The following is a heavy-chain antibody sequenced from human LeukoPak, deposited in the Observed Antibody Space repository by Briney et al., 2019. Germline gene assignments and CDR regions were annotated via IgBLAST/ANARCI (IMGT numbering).Heavy chain of an antibody. V-gene: IGHV4-31*03. CDR2: IYYSGST. Sequence: SQTLSLTCTVSGGSISSGGYYWSWIRQHPGKGLEWIGYIYYSGSTYYNPSLKSRVTISVDTSKNQFSLKLSSVTAADTAVYYCARDGVPGIAAAGTIGFDPWGQEPWSPSPQ. D-gene: IGHD6-13*01. CDR1: GGSISSGGYY. CDR3: ARDGVPGIAAAGTIGFDP. J-gene: IGHJ5*02.